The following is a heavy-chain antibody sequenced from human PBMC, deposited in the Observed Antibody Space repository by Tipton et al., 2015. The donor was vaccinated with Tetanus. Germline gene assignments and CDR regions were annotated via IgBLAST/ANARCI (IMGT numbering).Heavy chain of an antibody. J-gene: IGHJ6*02. CDR1: GGSISSYY. D-gene: IGHD1-26*01. V-gene: IGHV4-59*12. Sequence: TLSLTCTVSGGSISSYYWSWIRQPPGKGLEWIGYIYYSGSTYYNPSLKSRVTISVDTSKNQFSLKLSSVTAADTAVYYCARRQWERGFHYFFGMGVWGQGTSAPVSS. CDR2: IYYSGST. CDR3: ARRQWERGFHYFFGMGV.